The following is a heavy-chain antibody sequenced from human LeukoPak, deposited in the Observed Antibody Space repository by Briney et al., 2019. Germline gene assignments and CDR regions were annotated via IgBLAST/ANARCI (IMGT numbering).Heavy chain of an antibody. Sequence: GGSLRLSCAASGFTFHTYWMHWVREVPGKGLVCVSRINSDGSSTAYADSVKGRFTISRDNAKNSLYLQMNSLRAEDTALYYCARDYDYGDYPGYWGQGTLVTVSS. CDR3: ARDYDYGDYPGY. V-gene: IGHV3-74*01. J-gene: IGHJ4*02. CDR2: INSDGSST. D-gene: IGHD4-17*01. CDR1: GFTFHTYW.